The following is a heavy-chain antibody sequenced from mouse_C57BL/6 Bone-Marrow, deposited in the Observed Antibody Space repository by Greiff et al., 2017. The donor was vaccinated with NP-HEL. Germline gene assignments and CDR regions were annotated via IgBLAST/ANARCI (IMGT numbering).Heavy chain of an antibody. Sequence: EVQLQESGGGLVKPGGSLKLSCAASGFTFSSYAMSWVRQTPEKRLEWVATISDGGSYTYYPDNVKGRFTISRDNAKNNLYLQMSHLKSEDTAMYYCARDPNYGSSGWFAYWGQGTLVTVSA. CDR1: GFTFSSYA. D-gene: IGHD1-1*01. CDR3: ARDPNYGSSGWFAY. CDR2: ISDGGSYT. J-gene: IGHJ3*01. V-gene: IGHV5-4*01.